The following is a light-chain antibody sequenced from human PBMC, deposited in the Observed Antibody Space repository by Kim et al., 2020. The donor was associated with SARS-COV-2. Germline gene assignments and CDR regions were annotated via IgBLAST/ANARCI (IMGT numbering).Light chain of an antibody. CDR3: QQRSNWPPIT. Sequence: SPGERATLSCRASQSVSSYLACYQQKPGQAPRLLIYDASNRATGIPARFSGSGSGTDFTLTISSLEPEDFAVYYCQQRSNWPPITFGQGTRLEIK. J-gene: IGKJ5*01. V-gene: IGKV3-11*01. CDR2: DAS. CDR1: QSVSSY.